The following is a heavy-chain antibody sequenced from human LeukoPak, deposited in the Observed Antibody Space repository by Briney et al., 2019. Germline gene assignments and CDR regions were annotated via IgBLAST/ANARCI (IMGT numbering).Heavy chain of an antibody. CDR3: ATGGCSGCSCYSGDYYYYMDV. CDR1: GYTLTELS. D-gene: IGHD2-15*01. CDR2: FDPEDGET. Sequence: AAVKVSCKFSGYTLTELSMHWVRQAPVKGLEWMGGFDPEDGETIYAQKFQGRVTMTEDTSTDTAYMELSSLRSGDTAVYYCATGGCSGCSCYSGDYYYYMDVWGKGTTVTISS. J-gene: IGHJ6*03. V-gene: IGHV1-24*01.